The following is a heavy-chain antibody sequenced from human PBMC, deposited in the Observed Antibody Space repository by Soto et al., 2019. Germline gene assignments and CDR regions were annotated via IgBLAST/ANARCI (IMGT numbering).Heavy chain of an antibody. D-gene: IGHD3-22*01. CDR1: GFTFSSYA. V-gene: IGHV3-23*01. J-gene: IGHJ4*02. CDR3: AIDRTFDSSGYYSY. CDR2: ISGSGGST. Sequence: EVQLLESGGGLVQPGGSLRLSCAASGFTFSSYAMTWVRQAPGKGLEWVSAISGSGGSTYYAASVKGRFTISRDNSKNTLYLQMNSLRAEDTAVYYCAIDRTFDSSGYYSYWGQGTLVTVSS.